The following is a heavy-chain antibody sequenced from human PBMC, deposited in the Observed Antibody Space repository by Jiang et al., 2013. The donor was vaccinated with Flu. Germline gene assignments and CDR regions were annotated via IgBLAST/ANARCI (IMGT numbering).Heavy chain of an antibody. V-gene: IGHV5-10-1*01. J-gene: IGHJ6*02. CDR1: GYSFTSYW. D-gene: IGHD5-24*01. CDR3: ARHGRDGYNFRAIYYYGMDV. Sequence: GAEVKKPGESLRISCKGSGYSFTSYWISWVRQMPGKGLEWMGRIDPSDSYTNYSPSFQGHVTISADKSISTAYLQWSSLKASDTAMYYCARHGRDGYNFRAIYYYGMDVWGQGTTVTVSS. CDR2: IDPSDSYT.